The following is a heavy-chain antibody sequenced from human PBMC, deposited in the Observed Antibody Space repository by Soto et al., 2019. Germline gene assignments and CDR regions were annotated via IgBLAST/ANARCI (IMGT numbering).Heavy chain of an antibody. Sequence: SVKVSCKASGGTFSSYAISWVRQAPGQGLEWMGGIIPIFGTANYAQKFQGRVTITADESTSTAYMELSSLRSEDTAVYYCARATGGSGSYYNRIIYYYYGMDVWGQGTTVTVSS. J-gene: IGHJ6*02. CDR2: IIPIFGTA. V-gene: IGHV1-69*13. D-gene: IGHD3-10*01. CDR3: ARATGGSGSYYNRIIYYYYGMDV. CDR1: GGTFSSYA.